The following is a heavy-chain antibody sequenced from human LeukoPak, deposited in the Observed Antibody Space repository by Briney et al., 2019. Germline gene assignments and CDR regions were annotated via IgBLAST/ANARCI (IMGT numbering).Heavy chain of an antibody. J-gene: IGHJ4*02. CDR3: AKGQSIGGYGNFDY. CDR2: IRYDGINK. Sequence: GGSLRLSCAASVFTFSSYVMHWVPQAPGKGLEGGAFIRYDGINKYYADSVKGRFTNSRDNYKNTLYLQMHGLRAEDRAVYYCAKGQSIGGYGNFDYWGQGTLVTVSS. D-gene: IGHD2-15*01. V-gene: IGHV3-30*02. CDR1: VFTFSSYV.